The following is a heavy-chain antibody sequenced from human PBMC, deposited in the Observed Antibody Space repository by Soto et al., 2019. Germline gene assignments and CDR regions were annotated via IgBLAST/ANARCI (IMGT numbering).Heavy chain of an antibody. V-gene: IGHV3-30-3*01. CDR2: ISYDGSNK. CDR1: GFTFSSYA. J-gene: IGHJ5*02. Sequence: GGSLRLSCAASGFTFSSYAMHWVRQAPGKGLEWVAVISYDGSNKYYADSVKGRFTISRDNSKNTLYLQMNSLRAEDTAVYYCARGGSSRLLNWFDPWGQGTLVTVSS. CDR3: ARGGSSRLLNWFDP. D-gene: IGHD6-13*01.